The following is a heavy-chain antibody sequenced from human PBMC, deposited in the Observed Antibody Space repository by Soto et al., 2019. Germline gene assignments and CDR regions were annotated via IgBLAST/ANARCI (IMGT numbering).Heavy chain of an antibody. CDR3: AKEGIDGYSHYFHD. J-gene: IGHJ4*02. CDR1: GFTFSSYA. Sequence: EVQLVESGGGLVQPGGSLRLSCAASGFTFSSYAMNWFRQAPGKGLEYVSAISSNGGSTYYGNSVKGRFTISRDNSKNTLYLQMGSLRTEDMAVYYCAKEGIDGYSHYFHDWGQGTLVNVSS. CDR2: ISSNGGST. D-gene: IGHD1-26*01. V-gene: IGHV3-64*01.